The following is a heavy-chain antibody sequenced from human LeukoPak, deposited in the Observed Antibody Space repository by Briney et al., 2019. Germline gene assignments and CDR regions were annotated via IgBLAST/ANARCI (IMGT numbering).Heavy chain of an antibody. D-gene: IGHD3-16*01. CDR3: AREKFGSDAFDI. V-gene: IGHV3-21*01. Sequence: GSLRLSCAASGFTSSSYSMNWVRQAPGKGLEWVSSISSSSSYIYYADSVKGRFTISRDNAKNSLYLQMNSLRAEDTAVYYCAREKFGSDAFDIWGQGTMVTVSS. CDR1: GFTSSSYS. J-gene: IGHJ3*02. CDR2: ISSSSSYI.